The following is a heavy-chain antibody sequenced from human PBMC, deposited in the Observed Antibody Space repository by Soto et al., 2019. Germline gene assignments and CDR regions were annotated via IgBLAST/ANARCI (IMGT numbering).Heavy chain of an antibody. J-gene: IGHJ6*02. CDR2: ISSSSSYT. CDR3: ARVKAAILNKKYYYYYGMDV. CDR1: GFTFSDYY. V-gene: IGHV3-11*06. Sequence: GGSLRLSCAASGFTFSDYYMSWIRQAPGKGLEWVSYISSSSSYTNYADSVKGRFTISRDNAKNSLYLQMNSLRAEDTAVYYCARVKAAILNKKYYYYYGMDVWGQGTTVTVSS. D-gene: IGHD2-2*01.